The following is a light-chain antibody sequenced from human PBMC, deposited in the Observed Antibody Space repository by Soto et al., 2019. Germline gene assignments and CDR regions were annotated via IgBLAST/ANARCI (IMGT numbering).Light chain of an antibody. Sequence: IVLTQSPCTLSLSPGERATLSCRASQKISSSYLAWYQQKPGQAPRLLIYDASNRATGIPARFSGSGSGTDFTLTISSLEPEDFAVYYCQQHNNWPLTFGGGTKVDIK. CDR3: QQHNNWPLT. CDR2: DAS. V-gene: IGKV3D-20*02. CDR1: QKISSSY. J-gene: IGKJ4*01.